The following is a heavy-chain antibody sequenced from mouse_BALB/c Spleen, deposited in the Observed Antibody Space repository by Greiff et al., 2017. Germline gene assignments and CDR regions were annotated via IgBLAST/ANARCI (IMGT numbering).Heavy chain of an antibody. J-gene: IGHJ3*01. Sequence: VKLMESGPGLVAPSQSLSITCTVSGFSLTSYGVHWVRQPPGKGLEWLGVIWAGGSTNYNSALMSRLSISKDNSKSQVFLKMNSLQTDDTAMYYCARGDDYDAGAFADGGQGTLVTVSA. V-gene: IGHV2-9*02. CDR1: GFSLTSYG. CDR2: IWAGGST. D-gene: IGHD2-4*01. CDR3: ARGDDYDAGAFAD.